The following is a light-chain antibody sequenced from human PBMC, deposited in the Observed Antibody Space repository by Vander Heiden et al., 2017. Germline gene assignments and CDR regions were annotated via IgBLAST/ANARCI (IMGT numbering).Light chain of an antibody. CDR2: STN. CDR1: SGSVSTSYY. V-gene: IGLV8-61*01. J-gene: IGLJ3*02. Sequence: EPSFSVSPGGTDTLTCGLSSGSVSTSYYPSWYQQTPGQAPRTLIYSTNTRSSGVPDRFSGSILGNKATLTITGAQADDESDYYCGLYMGSGISVFGGGTKLTVL. CDR3: GLYMGSGISV.